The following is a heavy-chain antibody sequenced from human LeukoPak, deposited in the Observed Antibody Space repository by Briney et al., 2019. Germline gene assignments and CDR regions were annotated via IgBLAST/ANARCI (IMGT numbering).Heavy chain of an antibody. CDR3: ARGPETAMVSHMDV. CDR2: INHSGST. Sequence: PSETLSLTCAVYGGSFSGYYWSWIRQPPGKGLERIGEINHSGSTNYNPSLKSRVTILVDTSKNQFSLKLSSVTAADTAVYYCARGPETAMVSHMDVWGKGTTVTVSS. D-gene: IGHD5-18*01. J-gene: IGHJ6*03. V-gene: IGHV4-34*01. CDR1: GGSFSGYY.